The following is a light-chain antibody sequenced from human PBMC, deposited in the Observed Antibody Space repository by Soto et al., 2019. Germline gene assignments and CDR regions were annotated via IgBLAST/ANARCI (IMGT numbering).Light chain of an antibody. J-gene: IGKJ1*01. V-gene: IGKV1-5*01. CDR1: QSISSW. Sequence: DIQMTQSPSTLSASVGDRVTITCRASQSISSWLAWYQQKPGKAPKLLIYDASSLESGVPSRFSGSGSGTEFTLTISSLQPDDFATYYCQQYNDWPPTFGQGTKVGIK. CDR3: QQYNDWPPT. CDR2: DAS.